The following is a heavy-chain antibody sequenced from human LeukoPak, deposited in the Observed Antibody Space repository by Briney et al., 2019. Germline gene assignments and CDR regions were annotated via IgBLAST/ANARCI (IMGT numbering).Heavy chain of an antibody. CDR1: GFTFSSYA. Sequence: GGSLRLSCAASGFTFSSYAVSWVRQAPGKGLEWVAFIRYDGSNKYYADSVKGRFTISRDNSKNTLYLQMNSLRAEDTAVYYCAKGGDYYYYYMDVWGKGTTVTVSS. J-gene: IGHJ6*03. V-gene: IGHV3-30*02. CDR3: AKGGDYYYYYMDV. CDR2: IRYDGSNK. D-gene: IGHD3-10*01.